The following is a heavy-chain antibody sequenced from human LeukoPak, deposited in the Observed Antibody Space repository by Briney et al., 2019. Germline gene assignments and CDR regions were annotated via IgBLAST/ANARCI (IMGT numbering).Heavy chain of an antibody. D-gene: IGHD3-22*01. J-gene: IGHJ1*01. CDR2: ISGSGGST. CDR3: AKSSGYYLEYFQQ. Sequence: GGSLRLSCAASGFTFSSYAMGWVRQAPGKGLEWVSGISGSGGSTYYADSVKGRFTISRGNSKNTLSLQMNSLRAEDTAVYYCAKSSGYYLEYFQQWGQGTLVTVSS. CDR1: GFTFSSYA. V-gene: IGHV3-23*01.